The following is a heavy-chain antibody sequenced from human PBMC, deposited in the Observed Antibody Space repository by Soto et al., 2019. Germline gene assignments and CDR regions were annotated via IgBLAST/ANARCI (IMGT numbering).Heavy chain of an antibody. D-gene: IGHD5-12*01. CDR2: ISVYNGNT. V-gene: IGHV1-18*01. CDR1: GYTFTSYG. J-gene: IGHJ6*02. Sequence: GASVKVSCKASGYTFTSYGISWVRQAPGQGLEWMGWISVYNGNTNYAQKVQARVTMTTDTSTSTAYMELSSLRSEDTAVYYCARDRREMATIRYYYYGMDVWGQGTTVTVSS. CDR3: ARDRREMATIRYYYYGMDV.